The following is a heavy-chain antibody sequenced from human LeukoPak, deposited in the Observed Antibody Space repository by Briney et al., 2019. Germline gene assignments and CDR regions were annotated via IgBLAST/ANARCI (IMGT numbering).Heavy chain of an antibody. V-gene: IGHV2-5*01. CDR3: ANSKYSSGWYQAFDI. J-gene: IGHJ3*02. CDR2: IYLNYDK. Sequence: SGPTLVNLTQTLTLTCTFSGFSLSTSAVGVGWIRQPPGKTLEWLALIYLNYDKRYSPSLKRRLTITKDTSKNQVVLTMTNMDPVDTATYYCANSKYSSGWYQAFDIWGQGTMVTVSS. CDR1: GFSLSTSAVG. D-gene: IGHD6-19*01.